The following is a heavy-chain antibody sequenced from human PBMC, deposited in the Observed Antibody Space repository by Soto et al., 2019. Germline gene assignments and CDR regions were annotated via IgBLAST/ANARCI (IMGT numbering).Heavy chain of an antibody. V-gene: IGHV3-21*01. J-gene: IGHJ4*02. D-gene: IGHD6-6*01. CDR1: GFTFDDHN. CDR3: ARYTYSSSSPLGY. CDR2: ISSSSSYI. Sequence: PGGSLRLSCAASGFTFDDHNMHWIRQAPGMGLEWVSSISSSSSYIYYADSVKGRFTISRDNAKNSLYLQMNSLRAEDTAVYYCARYTYSSSSPLGYWGQGTLVTVSS.